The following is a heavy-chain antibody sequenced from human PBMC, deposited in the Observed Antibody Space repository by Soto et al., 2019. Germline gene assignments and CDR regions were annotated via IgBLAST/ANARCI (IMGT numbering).Heavy chain of an antibody. CDR2: ISYDGKKI. D-gene: IGHD4-17*01. V-gene: IGHV3-30*18. CDR3: AKDRGALRWSEEHYYFDY. J-gene: IGHJ4*02. Sequence: GGSLRLSCAASGFTFSSYGMHWVRQAPGKGLERVALISYDGKKIYYADAVRGRFTISRDNSMHTLYLETNSLRAEDTAVYYCAKDRGALRWSEEHYYFDYWGQGTLVTVSS. CDR1: GFTFSSYG.